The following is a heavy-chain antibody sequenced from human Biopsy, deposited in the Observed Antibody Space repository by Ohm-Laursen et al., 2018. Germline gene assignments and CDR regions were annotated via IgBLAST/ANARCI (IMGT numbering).Heavy chain of an antibody. CDR1: RFTFSTYG. CDR2: ISFDGSDQ. D-gene: IGHD6-13*01. Sequence: SLRLSCAASRFTFSTYGMHWVRQAPGKGLEWVAVISFDGSDQRYADSVKGRFTISRDNSKNTLYLQMDSLRAEDTAVFYCVKDRGAAGTDYYYGMDVWGQGTTVTVSS. CDR3: VKDRGAAGTDYYYGMDV. J-gene: IGHJ6*01. V-gene: IGHV3-30*18.